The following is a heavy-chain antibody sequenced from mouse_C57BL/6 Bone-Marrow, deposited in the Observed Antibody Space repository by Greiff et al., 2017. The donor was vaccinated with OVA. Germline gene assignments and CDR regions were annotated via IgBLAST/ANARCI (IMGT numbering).Heavy chain of an antibody. V-gene: IGHV1-81*01. CDR3: AREGSITTVVAWYFDV. D-gene: IGHD1-1*01. Sequence: QVQLQQSGAELARPGASVKLSCKASGYTFTSYGISWVKQRTGQGLEWIGEIYPRSGNTYYNEKFKGKATLTADKSSSTAYMELRSLTSEDSAVYFCAREGSITTVVAWYFDVWGTGTTVTVSS. J-gene: IGHJ1*03. CDR2: IYPRSGNT. CDR1: GYTFTSYG.